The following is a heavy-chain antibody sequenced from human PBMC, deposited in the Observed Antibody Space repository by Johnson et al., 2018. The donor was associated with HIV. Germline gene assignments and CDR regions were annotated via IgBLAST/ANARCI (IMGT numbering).Heavy chain of an antibody. Sequence: QMQLVESGGDSVQPGGSLRLSCAASGFTFSSYAMHWVRQAPGKGLEWVAVISYGGSNKYYADSVKGRFTVSRDNSKNTLYFQMNNLRAEDTAVYYCARDLAYNSRGTGAVDIWGQGTMVTVSS. CDR2: ISYGGSNK. CDR1: GFTFSSYA. D-gene: IGHD6-13*01. J-gene: IGHJ3*02. V-gene: IGHV3-30*14. CDR3: ARDLAYNSRGTGAVDI.